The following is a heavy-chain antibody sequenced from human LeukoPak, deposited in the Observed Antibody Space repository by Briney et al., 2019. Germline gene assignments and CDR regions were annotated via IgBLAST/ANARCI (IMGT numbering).Heavy chain of an antibody. Sequence: PSETLSLTCTVSGGSISSYHWSWIRHPPGKGLEGIGNIYYSGSTNYNPSLKSRVTISVDTSKNQFPLKLSSVTAADTAVYYCARGSSLYARVDLWGRGTLVTVSS. D-gene: IGHD2-8*01. CDR3: ARGSSLYARVDL. CDR2: IYYSGST. V-gene: IGHV4-59*01. J-gene: IGHJ2*01. CDR1: GGSISSYH.